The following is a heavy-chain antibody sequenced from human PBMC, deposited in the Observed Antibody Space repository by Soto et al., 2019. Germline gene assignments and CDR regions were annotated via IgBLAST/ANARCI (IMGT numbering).Heavy chain of an antibody. D-gene: IGHD2-2*01. CDR2: IYYSGST. Sequence: SETLSLTCTVSGGSISSYYWSWIRQPPGKGLEWIGYIYYSGSTNYNPSLKSRVTISVDTSKNQFSLKLSAVTAADTAVYYCARVNRESCSSTSCYFGFYGYYFDYWGQGTLVTVSS. CDR1: GGSISSYY. CDR3: ARVNRESCSSTSCYFGFYGYYFDY. V-gene: IGHV4-59*01. J-gene: IGHJ4*02.